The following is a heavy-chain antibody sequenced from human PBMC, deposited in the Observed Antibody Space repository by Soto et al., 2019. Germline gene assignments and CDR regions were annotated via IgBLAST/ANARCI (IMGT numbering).Heavy chain of an antibody. V-gene: IGHV1-69*06. CDR2: IIPIFGTA. CDR3: AIHSSLAARPVLFGYYYYGMDV. Sequence: QVQLVQSGAEVKKPGSSVKVSCKASGGTFSSYAISWVRQAPGQGLEWMGGIIPIFGTANYAQKFQGRVTITADKSTSTSYMELNSLRSEDTAVYYCAIHSSLAARPVLFGYYYYGMDVWGQGTTVTVSS. D-gene: IGHD6-6*01. CDR1: GGTFSSYA. J-gene: IGHJ6*02.